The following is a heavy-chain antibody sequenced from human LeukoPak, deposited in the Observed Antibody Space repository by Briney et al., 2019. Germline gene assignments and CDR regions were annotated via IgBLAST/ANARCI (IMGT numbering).Heavy chain of an antibody. CDR1: GGSISSYY. CDR2: IYYSGST. Sequence: SETLSLTCTVSGGSISSYYWTWIRQPPGKRLEWIGYIYYSGSTNYKPSLKSRVTISLDTSKNQFSLKLSSVTAADTAVYYCARGGTRIAAAGLDYWGQGTLVTVSS. CDR3: ARGGTRIAAAGLDY. D-gene: IGHD6-13*01. J-gene: IGHJ4*02. V-gene: IGHV4-59*01.